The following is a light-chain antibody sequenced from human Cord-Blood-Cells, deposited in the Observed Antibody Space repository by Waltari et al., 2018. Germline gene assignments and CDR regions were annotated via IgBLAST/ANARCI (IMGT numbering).Light chain of an antibody. Sequence: QSALTQPPSASGSPGQSVTISCTGTSSDVGGYNYVSWYQQHPGKAPKRMIYEVSKRPSGVPDRFSGSKSGNTASLTVSGLQAEDEAEYYCSSYAGSNKVFGGGTKLTVL. CDR2: EVS. V-gene: IGLV2-8*01. CDR1: SSDVGGYNY. CDR3: SSYAGSNKV. J-gene: IGLJ3*02.